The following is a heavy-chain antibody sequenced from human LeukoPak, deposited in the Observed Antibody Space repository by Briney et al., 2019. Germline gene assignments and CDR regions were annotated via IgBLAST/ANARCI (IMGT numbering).Heavy chain of an antibody. D-gene: IGHD3/OR15-3a*01. V-gene: IGHV5-51*01. Sequence: GESLKISCKGSGFDISSYWIGWVRQVPGKGLEWMGSIYPRDSDTTYSPSFQGHVTISVDTSIYTAYLHWSSLRASDTAMYFCARQWTKSFDIWGQGTMVIVSS. J-gene: IGHJ3*02. CDR2: IYPRDSDT. CDR3: ARQWTKSFDI. CDR1: GFDISSYW.